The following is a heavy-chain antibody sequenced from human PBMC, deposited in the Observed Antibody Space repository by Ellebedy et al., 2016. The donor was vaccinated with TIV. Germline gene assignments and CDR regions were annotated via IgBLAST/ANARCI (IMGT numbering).Heavy chain of an antibody. CDR3: ARLYSGSWGNLDY. Sequence: MPSETLSLTCTVSGGSISSYFWSWIRQPPGKGLEWIGYIYHSGNTNYNPSLKSRVTISVDTSKNQFSLKLSSVTAADTAVYYCARLYSGSWGNLDYWGQGTLVTVSS. CDR2: IYHSGNT. D-gene: IGHD1-26*01. CDR1: GGSISSYF. J-gene: IGHJ4*02. V-gene: IGHV4-59*08.